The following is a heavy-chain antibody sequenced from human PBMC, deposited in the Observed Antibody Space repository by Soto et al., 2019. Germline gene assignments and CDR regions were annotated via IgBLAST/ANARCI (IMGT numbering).Heavy chain of an antibody. J-gene: IGHJ4*02. D-gene: IGHD2-15*01. CDR1: GGSISSLH. CDR3: ARAGYCSGGSCYLFPVDY. Sequence: PSETLSLTCTVSGGSISSLHWTWIRQPPGKGLEWIGYIYYSGSTYYNPSLKSRVTISVDTSKNQFSLKLSSVTAADTAVYYCARAGYCSGGSCYLFPVDYWGQGTLVTVSS. V-gene: IGHV4-59*06. CDR2: IYYSGST.